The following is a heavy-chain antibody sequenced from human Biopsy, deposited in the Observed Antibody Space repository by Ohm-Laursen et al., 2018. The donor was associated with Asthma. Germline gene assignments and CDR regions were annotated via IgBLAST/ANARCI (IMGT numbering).Heavy chain of an antibody. J-gene: IGHJ4*02. CDR1: YGSITSGGYY. V-gene: IGHV4-31*03. CDR2: IYYSGST. D-gene: IGHD5-18*01. Sequence: TLSLTCTVSYGSITSGGYYWTWIRQHPGKGLEWIGFIYYSGSTCYNPSLKSRVSISIDTSKNQFSLKLSSVTAADTAVYYCARDFVDSAMDYFDYWGQGTLVTVSS. CDR3: ARDFVDSAMDYFDY.